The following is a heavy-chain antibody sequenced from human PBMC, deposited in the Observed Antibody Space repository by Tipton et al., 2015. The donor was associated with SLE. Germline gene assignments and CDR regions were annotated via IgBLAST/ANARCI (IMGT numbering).Heavy chain of an antibody. D-gene: IGHD6-13*01. CDR2: NSGVT. CDR3: ARAEQQREPFDY. V-gene: IGHV4-39*01. Sequence: TLSLTCDVSGVSVTSKRYYWGWIRQTPGKGLEWIASNSGVTYSNPSLKSRVSVSVDTSKNQFSLKLSSVTAADTAVYYCARAEQQREPFDYWGQGTLVTVSS. J-gene: IGHJ4*02. CDR1: GVSVTSKRYY.